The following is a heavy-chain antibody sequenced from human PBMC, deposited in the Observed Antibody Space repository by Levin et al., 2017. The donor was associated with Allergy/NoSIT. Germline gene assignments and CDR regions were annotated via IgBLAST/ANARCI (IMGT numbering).Heavy chain of an antibody. J-gene: IGHJ3*02. CDR2: ISSDGRKK. V-gene: IGHV3-30*18. CDR3: AKDVYGSGWYPLGNDAFEM. Sequence: GESLKISCAASGFTFSSYGMHWVRQAPGKGLEWVAVISSDGRKKFNADSVKGRFTISRDNSKNTLDLQMNSLRAEDTAVYYCAKDVYGSGWYPLGNDAFEMWGQGTKVSVSS. CDR1: GFTFSSYG. D-gene: IGHD6-19*01.